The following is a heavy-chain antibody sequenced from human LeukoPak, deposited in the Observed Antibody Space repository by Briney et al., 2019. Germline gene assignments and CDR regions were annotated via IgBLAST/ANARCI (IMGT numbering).Heavy chain of an antibody. J-gene: IGHJ4*02. Sequence: ASETLSLTCSVSGGILNSFYWTWIRQPPGKGLEYIGYVYYTGSTNYNPSLKSRVTLRADTSKNQFSLKLTSVTAADTAVYYCARWNPVTTSIDYWGQGILVAVSS. CDR1: GGILNSFY. CDR2: VYYTGST. CDR3: ARWNPVTTSIDY. D-gene: IGHD4-17*01. V-gene: IGHV4-59*08.